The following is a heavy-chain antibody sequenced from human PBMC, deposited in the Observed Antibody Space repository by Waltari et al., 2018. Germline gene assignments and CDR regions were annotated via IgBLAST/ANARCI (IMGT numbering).Heavy chain of an antibody. Sequence: QLQLQESGPGLVKPSETLSLTCTVSGGSISSSSYYWGWNRQPPGKGLEWIGSIYYSGSTYYNPSLKSRVTISVDTSKNQFSLKLSSVTAADTAVYYCARERNYDYIWGSYRFFDYWGQGTLVTVSS. J-gene: IGHJ4*02. CDR2: IYYSGST. CDR3: ARERNYDYIWGSYRFFDY. V-gene: IGHV4-39*07. CDR1: GGSISSSSYY. D-gene: IGHD3-16*02.